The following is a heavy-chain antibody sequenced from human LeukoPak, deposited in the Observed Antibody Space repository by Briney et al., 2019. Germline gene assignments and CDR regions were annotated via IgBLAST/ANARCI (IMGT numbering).Heavy chain of an antibody. CDR3: ARGDASGYPDY. J-gene: IGHJ4*02. D-gene: IGHD3-22*01. Sequence: PLGTLSLTCAVSGDSMNSSNWWSWVRQSPGKGLEWIGEIYQGGRTNYKSSLKSRVSISVDKSRNQLSLKLTSVTAADTAVYYCARGDASGYPDYWGQGTLVTVSS. V-gene: IGHV4-4*02. CDR1: GDSMNSSNW. CDR2: IYQGGRT.